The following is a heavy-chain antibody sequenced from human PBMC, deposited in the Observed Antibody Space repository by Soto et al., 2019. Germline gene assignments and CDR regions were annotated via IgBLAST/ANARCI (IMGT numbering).Heavy chain of an antibody. J-gene: IGHJ4*02. D-gene: IGHD6-19*01. Sequence: SETLSLTCTVSGGSISSYYWSWIRQPPGKGLEWIGYIYYSGSTNYNPSLKSRVTISVDTSKNQFSLKLSSVTAADTAVYYCASKVSSGIDYWGQGTLVTVSS. CDR1: GGSISSYY. V-gene: IGHV4-59*08. CDR3: ASKVSSGIDY. CDR2: IYYSGST.